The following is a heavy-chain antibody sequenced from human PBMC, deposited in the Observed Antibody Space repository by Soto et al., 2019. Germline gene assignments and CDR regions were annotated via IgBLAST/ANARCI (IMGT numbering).Heavy chain of an antibody. CDR2: IYYSGST. D-gene: IGHD3-3*01. CDR1: GGSISSSSYY. V-gene: IGHV4-39*01. Sequence: SETLSLTCTVSGGSISSSSYYWGWIRQPPGKGLEWIGSIYYSGSTYYNPSLKSRVTISVDTSKNQFSLKLSSVTAADTAVYYCARQKYYDFWSGYSADSDFDYWGQGTLVTVSS. CDR3: ARQKYYDFWSGYSADSDFDY. J-gene: IGHJ4*02.